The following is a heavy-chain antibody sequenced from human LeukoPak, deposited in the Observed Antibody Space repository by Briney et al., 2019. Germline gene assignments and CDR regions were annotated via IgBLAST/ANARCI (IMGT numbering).Heavy chain of an antibody. D-gene: IGHD2-21*02. CDR1: GGSFSGYY. CDR2: INHSGST. J-gene: IGHJ3*02. Sequence: SETLSLTCAVYGGSFSGYYWSWIRQPPGKGLEWIGEINHSGSTNYNPSLKSRVTISVDTSKNQFSLKLSSVTAADTAVYYCARGWSIVVVTATAFDIWGQGTMVTVSS. V-gene: IGHV4-34*01. CDR3: ARGWSIVVVTATAFDI.